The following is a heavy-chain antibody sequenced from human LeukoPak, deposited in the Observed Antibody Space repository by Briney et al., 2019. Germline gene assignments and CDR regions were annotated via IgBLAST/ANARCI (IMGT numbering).Heavy chain of an antibody. CDR3: AKDQWLVLNY. CDR1: GFTFSDYY. V-gene: IGHV3-23*01. Sequence: GGSLRLSCAASGFTFSDYYMSWIRQAPGKGLEWVSAISGSGGSTYYADSVKGRFTISRDNSKNTLYLQMNSLRSDDTALYYCAKDQWLVLNYWGQGTLVTVSS. J-gene: IGHJ4*02. D-gene: IGHD6-19*01. CDR2: ISGSGGST.